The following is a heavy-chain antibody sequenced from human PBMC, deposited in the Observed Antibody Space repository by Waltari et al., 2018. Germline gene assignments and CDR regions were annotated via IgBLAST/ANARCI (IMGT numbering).Heavy chain of an antibody. J-gene: IGHJ4*02. Sequence: QVQLVQSGAEVKKPGASVTVSCESSGYTFTGTYLHWVRQAPGQGIEWMGWINTDSGDTNFAQKFQGRVTMTRDTSINTAYMELKRLRSDDTAVYYCSRGDCTSATCYAGKDYWGQGTLVTVSS. CDR2: INTDSGDT. CDR1: GYTFTGTY. CDR3: SRGDCTSATCYAGKDY. D-gene: IGHD2-2*01. V-gene: IGHV1-2*02.